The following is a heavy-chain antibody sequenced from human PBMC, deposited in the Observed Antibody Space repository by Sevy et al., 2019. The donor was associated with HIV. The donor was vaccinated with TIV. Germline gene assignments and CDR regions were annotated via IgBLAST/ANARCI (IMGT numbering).Heavy chain of an antibody. V-gene: IGHV3-9*01. Sequence: GGSLRLSCAVSGFMFDAYAMHWVRQSPGKGLEWVSSISWNGENMGYADFVKGRFTISRDNAKTSLYLQMNGLRVEDAAFDYCVKGLDSAGKYVNFDSWGQGTLVTVSS. D-gene: IGHD3-22*01. CDR3: VKGLDSAGKYVNFDS. CDR1: GFMFDAYA. J-gene: IGHJ4*02. CDR2: ISWNGENM.